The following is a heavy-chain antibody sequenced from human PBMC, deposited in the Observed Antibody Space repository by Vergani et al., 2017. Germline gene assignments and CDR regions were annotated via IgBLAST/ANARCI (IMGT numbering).Heavy chain of an antibody. V-gene: IGHV1-8*03. D-gene: IGHD1-7*01. CDR1: GYTFTSDD. CDR2: MNPISGNT. Sequence: QVQLVQSGAEVKKPGASVKVSCKASGYTFTSDDINWVRQATGQGLEWMGWMNPISGNTGYAQNLQGRLTITRDTSVNTAYMELSSLTYEDMAVYYCVRARRTGTYDHCPRYYYDLWGQGTLVTVSS. J-gene: IGHJ4*02. CDR3: VRARRTGTYDHCPRYYYDL.